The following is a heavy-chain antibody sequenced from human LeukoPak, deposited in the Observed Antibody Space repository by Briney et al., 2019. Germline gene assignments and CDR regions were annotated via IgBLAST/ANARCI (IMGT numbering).Heavy chain of an antibody. D-gene: IGHD3-16*01. J-gene: IGHJ4*02. Sequence: GESLRLYCAASGITFTRHWMSWVRQAPGKGLEWVANIDEDGSEKNYLNSVKGRFTISRDNAKNSWYLQMNSLRADDTATYYCAPEPSYDVKSWGQGILVSVSS. CDR2: IDEDGSEK. V-gene: IGHV3-7*01. CDR3: APEPSYDVKS. CDR1: GITFTRHW.